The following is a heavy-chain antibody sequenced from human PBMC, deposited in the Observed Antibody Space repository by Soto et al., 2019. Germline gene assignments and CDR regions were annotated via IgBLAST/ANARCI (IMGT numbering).Heavy chain of an antibody. D-gene: IGHD3-10*01. CDR3: ARVPRKLWFGGLYLDY. V-gene: IGHV4-34*01. CDR1: GGSFSGYY. J-gene: IGHJ4*02. CDR2: INHSGST. Sequence: QVQLQQWGAGLLKPSETLSLTCAVYGGSFSGYYWSWIRQPPGKGLEWIGEINHSGSTNYNPSLKRGGTISVDTSKNQFSLKLSSVTAADTAVYYCARVPRKLWFGGLYLDYWGQGTLVTVSS.